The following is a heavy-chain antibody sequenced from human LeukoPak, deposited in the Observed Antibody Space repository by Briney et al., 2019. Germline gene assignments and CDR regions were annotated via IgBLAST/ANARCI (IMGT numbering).Heavy chain of an antibody. J-gene: IGHJ4*02. Sequence: PGGSLRLSCAASGFTFSSYSMNWVRQAPGKGLEWVSYISRSGSVIYYADSVKGRFTISRDNVMNSLFLQMNSLRDADTAVYYCARVVGTGYFDYWGQGALVTVSS. CDR1: GFTFSSYS. CDR2: ISRSGSVI. V-gene: IGHV3-48*02. CDR3: ARVVGTGYFDY. D-gene: IGHD3-10*01.